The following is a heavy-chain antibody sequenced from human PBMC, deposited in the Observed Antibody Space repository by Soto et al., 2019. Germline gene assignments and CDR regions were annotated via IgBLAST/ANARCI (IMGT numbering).Heavy chain of an antibody. CDR2: IKQDGSEK. Sequence: PGGSLRLSCAASGFTFSSYWMSWVRQAPGKGLEWVANIKQDGSEKYYVDSVKGRFTISRDNAKNSLYLQMNSLRAEDTAVYYCAGERRGSSWYGDGWYYGMDVWGQGTTVTVSS. CDR1: GFTFSSYW. D-gene: IGHD6-13*01. J-gene: IGHJ6*02. CDR3: AGERRGSSWYGDGWYYGMDV. V-gene: IGHV3-7*01.